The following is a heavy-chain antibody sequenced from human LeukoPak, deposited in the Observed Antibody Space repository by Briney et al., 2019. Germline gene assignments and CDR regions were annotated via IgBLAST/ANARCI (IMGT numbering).Heavy chain of an antibody. Sequence: GGSLRLSCAASGFTFRSYWMSWVRQAPGKGLEWVANIKQDGSENYYVDSVKGRFTISRDNAKNSLYLQMNGLRAEDTAVYYCAKGGSLTTVTHFDYWGQGTLVTVSS. D-gene: IGHD4-17*01. CDR1: GFTFRSYW. V-gene: IGHV3-7*03. CDR2: IKQDGSEN. J-gene: IGHJ4*02. CDR3: AKGGSLTTVTHFDY.